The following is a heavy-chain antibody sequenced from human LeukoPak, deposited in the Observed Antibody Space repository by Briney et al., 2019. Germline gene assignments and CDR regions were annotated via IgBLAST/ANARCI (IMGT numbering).Heavy chain of an antibody. D-gene: IGHD7-27*01. J-gene: IGHJ4*02. CDR1: GFTFGSYW. CDR3: ARGPPNWGFDH. CDR2: IKQDGSEK. Sequence: GGSLRLSCAASGFTFGSYWMSWVRQTPGKGLEWVANIKQDGSEKYYVDSVKGRFTISRDNAKNSLYLQMNSLRSEDTAMYSCARGPPNWGFDHWGQGTLVIVSS. V-gene: IGHV3-7*03.